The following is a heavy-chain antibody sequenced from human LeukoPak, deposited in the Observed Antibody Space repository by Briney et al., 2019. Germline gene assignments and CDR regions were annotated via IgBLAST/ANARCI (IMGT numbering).Heavy chain of an antibody. CDR3: VRIGRGSSSWWFDP. CDR1: GYSFTSYW. J-gene: IGHJ5*02. Sequence: GETLKISCKGSGYSFTSYWIGWVRQMPGKGLEWMGIIYPGDSDTRYSPSFQGQVTISADKSISTAYLQWSSLKASDSAIYYCVRIGRGSSSWWFDPWGQGTLVTVSS. D-gene: IGHD6-6*01. V-gene: IGHV5-51*01. CDR2: IYPGDSDT.